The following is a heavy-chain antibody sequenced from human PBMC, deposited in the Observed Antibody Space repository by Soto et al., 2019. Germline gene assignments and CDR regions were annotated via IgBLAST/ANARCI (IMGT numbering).Heavy chain of an antibody. J-gene: IGHJ6*02. CDR3: ARGKEDNRGYNYGPYYYGMDV. D-gene: IGHD5-18*01. V-gene: IGHV1-46*03. Sequence: ASVKVSWKASGYTFTFYYVHWVRQAPGQGLEWMGIINPSGGRTSYAQKFQGRVTMTRDTSTSTVYMELSSLRSEDTAVYYCARGKEDNRGYNYGPYYYGMDVWGQGTTVTVSS. CDR1: GYTFTFYY. CDR2: INPSGGRT.